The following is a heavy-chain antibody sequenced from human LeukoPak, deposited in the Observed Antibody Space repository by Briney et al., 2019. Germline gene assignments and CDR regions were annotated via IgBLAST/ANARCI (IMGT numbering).Heavy chain of an antibody. J-gene: IGHJ4*02. Sequence: GGSLRLSCAASGFTFSSYSMNWVRQAPGKGLEWVSYISSSSSTIYYADSVKGRFTISRDNAKNSLYLQMNSLRAEDTAVYYCASLRSHRGYSGCDPEPYYFDYWGQGTLVTVSS. CDR1: GFTFSSYS. CDR3: ASLRSHRGYSGCDPEPYYFDY. D-gene: IGHD5-12*01. V-gene: IGHV3-48*01. CDR2: ISSSSSTI.